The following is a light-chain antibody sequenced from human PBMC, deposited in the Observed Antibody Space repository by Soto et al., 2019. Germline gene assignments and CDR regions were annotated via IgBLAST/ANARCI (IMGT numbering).Light chain of an antibody. CDR3: QQVKSYPRT. Sequence: DIHLTQSPSSLSASVGDRVTITFRASQAITNNLAFYQQKPANPPRLLIYEESTLHSGVPSRFSGRKVGTQFILTIDSLQPEDFATYYCQQVKSYPRTFGGGTKVDI. V-gene: IGKV1-9*01. J-gene: IGKJ4*01. CDR1: QAITNN. CDR2: EES.